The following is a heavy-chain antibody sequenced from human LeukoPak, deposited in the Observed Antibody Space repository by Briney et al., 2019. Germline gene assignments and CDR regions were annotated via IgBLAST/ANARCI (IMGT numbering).Heavy chain of an antibody. CDR2: IYYSGST. D-gene: IGHD6-19*01. J-gene: IGHJ4*02. Sequence: PSETLSLTCTVSGGFISSYYWSWIRQPPGKGLEWIGYIYYSGSTNYNPSLKSRVTISVDTSKNQFSLKLSSVTAADTAVYYCARGGWLVTYWGQGTLVTVSS. CDR1: GGFISSYY. CDR3: ARGGWLVTY. V-gene: IGHV4-59*01.